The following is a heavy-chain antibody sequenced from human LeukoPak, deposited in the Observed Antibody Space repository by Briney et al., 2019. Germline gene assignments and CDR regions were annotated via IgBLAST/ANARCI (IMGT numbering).Heavy chain of an antibody. CDR2: IYYSGST. Sequence: SETLSLTCTVSGRSISGYYWSWIRQPPGKGLEWIGDIYYSGSTHYNPSLKSRVTISVDTSKNQFSLKLSSVTAADTAVYYCARVALLWFREPGYFDYWGQGTLVTVSS. V-gene: IGHV4-59*01. CDR1: GRSISGYY. CDR3: ARVALLWFREPGYFDY. J-gene: IGHJ4*02. D-gene: IGHD3-10*01.